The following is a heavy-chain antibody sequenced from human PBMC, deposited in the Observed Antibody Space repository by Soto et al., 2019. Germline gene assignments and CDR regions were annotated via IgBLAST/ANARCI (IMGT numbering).Heavy chain of an antibody. CDR1: GYSFISYC. Sequence: EVQLVQSGAEVKKPGESLKISCKGSGYSFISYCIAWVRQMPGKGLDWMGIICPGDSDTRYSPSFQGQVTISADKSIGTAYLKWRSLKASDTAMYYCARVGYCSGGSFYSVVGDAFDIWGQGTMVTVSS. CDR2: ICPGDSDT. V-gene: IGHV5-51*03. J-gene: IGHJ3*02. CDR3: ARVGYCSGGSFYSVVGDAFDI. D-gene: IGHD2-15*01.